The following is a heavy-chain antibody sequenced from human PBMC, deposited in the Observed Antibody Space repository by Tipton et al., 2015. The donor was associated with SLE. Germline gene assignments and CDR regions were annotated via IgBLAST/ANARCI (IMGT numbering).Heavy chain of an antibody. V-gene: IGHV3-30*02. J-gene: IGHJ4*02. D-gene: IGHD1-26*01. CDR3: AKGQTTRDF. Sequence: SLRLSCAASGFNFNNFGMHWVRQAPGKGLEWVAFTQYDGNKKYYASSVEGRFTISRDNSRNTLYLQINSLTPEDTAVYYCAKGQTTRDFWGQGTVVTVSS. CDR2: TQYDGNKK. CDR1: GFNFNNFG.